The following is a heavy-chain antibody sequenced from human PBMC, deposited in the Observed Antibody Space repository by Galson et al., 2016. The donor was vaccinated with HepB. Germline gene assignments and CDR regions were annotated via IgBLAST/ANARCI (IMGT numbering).Heavy chain of an antibody. D-gene: IGHD4/OR15-4a*01. CDR1: GFTFSSYG. Sequence: SLRLSCAASGFTFSSYGMHWVRQAPGKGLEWVAVTWSDGSNKYYADSVKGRFTISRDNSKNTLYLQLNSMRAEDTGVYYCARDSPGTMVVLEGAFDIWGQGTTVTGSS. CDR3: ARDSPGTMVVLEGAFDI. V-gene: IGHV3-33*01. CDR2: TWSDGSNK. J-gene: IGHJ3*02.